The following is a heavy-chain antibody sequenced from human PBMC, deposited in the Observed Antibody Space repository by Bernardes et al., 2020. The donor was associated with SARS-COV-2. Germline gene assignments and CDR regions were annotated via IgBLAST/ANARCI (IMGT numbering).Heavy chain of an antibody. D-gene: IGHD5-12*01. CDR1: GFTFTTYW. J-gene: IGHJ4*02. V-gene: IGHV3-7*01. CDR3: ARNIGSETFDY. Sequence: GGSLRLSCAASGFTFTTYWVNWVRQAPGKGLEWVANINQDGTVKNYLDSVKGRFTISRDNAKNSAYLQMSSLRVEDTALYYCARNIGSETFDYWGRGTLVTVSS. CDR2: INQDGTVK.